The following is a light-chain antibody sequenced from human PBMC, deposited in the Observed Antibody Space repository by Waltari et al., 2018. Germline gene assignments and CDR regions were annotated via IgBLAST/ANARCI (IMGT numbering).Light chain of an antibody. CDR3: AAWDDSLSGRV. Sequence: DIVMTQSPLSLPVTPGEPASISCRSSRGLLHRNGYKYLDWYLQRPGQSPQLLIYLGSKRASGVPDRFSGSKSGTSASLAISGLRSEDEVDYYCAAWDDSLSGRVFGGGTKV. CDR2: LGS. CDR1: RGLLHRNGYKY. V-gene: IGKV2-28*01. J-gene: IGKJ4*02.